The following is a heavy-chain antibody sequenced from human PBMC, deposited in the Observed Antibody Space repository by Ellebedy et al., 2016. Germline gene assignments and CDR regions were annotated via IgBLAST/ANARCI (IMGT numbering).Heavy chain of an antibody. V-gene: IGHV4-34*01. J-gene: IGHJ4*02. D-gene: IGHD2-21*01. CDR3: ATQSVYCGGDCLFDY. CDR1: GGSFSGYY. Sequence: SETLSLTXAVYGGSFSGYYWSWIRQPPGKGLEWIGEINHSGSTNYNPSLKSRVTISVDTSKNQFSLKLSSVTAADTAVYYCATQSVYCGGDCLFDYWGQGTLVTVSS. CDR2: INHSGST.